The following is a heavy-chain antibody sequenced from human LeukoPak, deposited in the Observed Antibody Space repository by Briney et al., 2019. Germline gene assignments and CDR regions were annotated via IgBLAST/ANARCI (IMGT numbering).Heavy chain of an antibody. D-gene: IGHD3-22*01. Sequence: GGSLRLSCAASGFTFSSYSMNWVRQAPGKGLEWVSSISSSSSYIYYADSVKGRFTISRDNAKNSLYLQMNSLRAEDTAVYYCAKGAEVITSFDYWGQGTLVTVSS. CDR1: GFTFSSYS. V-gene: IGHV3-21*01. CDR3: AKGAEVITSFDY. J-gene: IGHJ4*02. CDR2: ISSSSSYI.